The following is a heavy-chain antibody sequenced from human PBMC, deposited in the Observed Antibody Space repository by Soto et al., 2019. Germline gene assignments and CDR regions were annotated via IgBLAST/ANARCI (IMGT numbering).Heavy chain of an antibody. D-gene: IGHD4-17*01. CDR1: GGSISTRSSY. Sequence: SETLSLTCTVSGGSISTRSSYWGWIRQPPGKGLEWIGSIYYIGNTYYNPSLKSRVTISVDTSKNQFSLKLSSVTAADTAVYYCAEGHYGRFDYWGQGTLVTVSS. CDR3: AEGHYGRFDY. V-gene: IGHV4-39*07. CDR2: IYYIGNT. J-gene: IGHJ4*02.